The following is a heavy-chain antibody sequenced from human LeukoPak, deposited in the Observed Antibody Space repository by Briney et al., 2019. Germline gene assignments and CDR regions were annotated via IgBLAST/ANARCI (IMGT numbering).Heavy chain of an antibody. D-gene: IGHD4-17*01. CDR1: GGSISSSSYY. J-gene: IGHJ4*02. CDR2: IYNTGGP. CDR3: ARDNGDYFDY. V-gene: IGHV4-61*01. Sequence: SETLSLTCTVSGGSISSSSYYWGWIRQPPGKGLEWIGYIYNTGGPKYNPSLKSPVTISVDTSKNQFSLRLSSVTAADTALYYCARDNGDYFDYWGQGILVTVSS.